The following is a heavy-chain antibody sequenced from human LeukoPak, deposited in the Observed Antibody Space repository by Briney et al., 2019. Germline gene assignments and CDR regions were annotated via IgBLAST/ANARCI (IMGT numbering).Heavy chain of an antibody. J-gene: IGHJ4*02. CDR1: GGSFSGYY. CDR3: ARDSCTSTSCRRKFDN. D-gene: IGHD2-2*01. Sequence: PSETLSLTCAVYGGSFSGYYWSWIRQPPGKGLEGIGEINHSGSTNYNPSLKSRVTISVDTSKYQFSLKLSSVTAADSAVYYCARDSCTSTSCRRKFDNWGQGTLVTVSS. V-gene: IGHV4-34*01. CDR2: INHSGST.